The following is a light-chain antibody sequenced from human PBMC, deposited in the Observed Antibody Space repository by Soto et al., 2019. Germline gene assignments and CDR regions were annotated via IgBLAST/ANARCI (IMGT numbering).Light chain of an antibody. Sequence: EIVLTQSPGTLSLSPGDRATLSCRASQSVSSNSLAWYQQKPGQAPRLLIYGASFRATGIPDRFTGSGSGTDFTLTIRRLEPEDFALYFCHQYGSSPRTFGQGTKVDSK. J-gene: IGKJ1*01. CDR3: HQYGSSPRT. CDR2: GAS. V-gene: IGKV3-20*01. CDR1: QSVSSNS.